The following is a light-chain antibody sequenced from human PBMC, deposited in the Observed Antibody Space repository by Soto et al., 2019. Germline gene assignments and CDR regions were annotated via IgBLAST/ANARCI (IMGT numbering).Light chain of an antibody. V-gene: IGKV1-5*01. CDR3: QHYNSYSEA. J-gene: IGKJ1*01. CDR1: QSISSW. Sequence: IQLTQSPSSLSSSVGDIFTITCRASQSISSWLAWYQQKPWQAPNLLIYDVSTLRSGVPSRFSGSGSGTEFTLTISSLQPDDFATYYCQHYNSYSEAFGQGTKVDIK. CDR2: DVS.